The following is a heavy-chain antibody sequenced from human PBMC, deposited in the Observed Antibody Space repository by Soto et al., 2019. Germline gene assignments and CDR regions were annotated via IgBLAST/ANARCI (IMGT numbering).Heavy chain of an antibody. CDR3: AKGGVGSCIRTSCLYFSDS. J-gene: IGHJ5*02. CDR2: ISDSGTT. D-gene: IGHD2-2*01. CDR1: GFTFRTYA. Sequence: EVQLLDSGGGLVQPGGSLRLSCAASGFTFRTYAMSWVRQAPGKGLEWVSTISDSGTTYYENSVKGRFTISRYNSRNTVDLQMNSLRVEHTPVYYCAKGGVGSCIRTSCLYFSDSWGQGTLVTVSS. V-gene: IGHV3-23*01.